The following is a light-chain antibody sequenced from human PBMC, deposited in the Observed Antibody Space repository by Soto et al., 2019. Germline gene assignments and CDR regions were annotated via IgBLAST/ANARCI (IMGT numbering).Light chain of an antibody. J-gene: IGKJ1*01. CDR3: QQIIKWKRT. CDR1: SN. CDR2: GGP. Sequence: SNIAWSHQKPGQADRALIYGGPSGATGLPASFSGSGSGTDCTLTIRSIDPEDFAVYHCQQIIKWKRTFGQGTKGDIK. V-gene: IGKV3-11*01.